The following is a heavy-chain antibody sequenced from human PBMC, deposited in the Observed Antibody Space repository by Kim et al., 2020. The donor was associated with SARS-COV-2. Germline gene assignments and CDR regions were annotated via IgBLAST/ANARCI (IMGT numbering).Heavy chain of an antibody. CDR3: ARSIDY. Sequence: NPDGSEKYSVDSAKGRFTISRDNAKISLNLKMNSLRAEDTAVYYCARSIDYWGQGILVTVSS. D-gene: IGHD2-21*01. J-gene: IGHJ4*02. CDR2: NPDGSEK. V-gene: IGHV3-7*01.